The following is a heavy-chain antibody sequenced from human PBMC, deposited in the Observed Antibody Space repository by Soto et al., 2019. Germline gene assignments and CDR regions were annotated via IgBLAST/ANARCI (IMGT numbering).Heavy chain of an antibody. J-gene: IGHJ5*02. CDR1: GGTFGSYA. D-gene: IGHD3-22*01. CDR3: ARPIQYYFDTSAQSAWFDP. CDR2: IIPIFSTP. V-gene: IGHV1-69*13. Sequence: SVKVSCKTSGGTFGSYALSWVRQAPGQGLEWMGGIIPIFSTPNYAQKFQGRVTITADESTSTAYMELSSLRSEDTAVYYCARPIQYYFDTSAQSAWFDPWGQGTLVTV.